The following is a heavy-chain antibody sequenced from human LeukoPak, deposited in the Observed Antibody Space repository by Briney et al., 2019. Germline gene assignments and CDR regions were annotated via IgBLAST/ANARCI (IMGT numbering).Heavy chain of an antibody. Sequence: SVKVSCKASGGTFINYAISWVGQAPGQGLEWMGGIIPIFGTANYAQKFQGRVTITADESTSTAYMELSSLRSEDTAVYYCARDQACGGDCYSVRPFDPWGQGTLVTVSS. D-gene: IGHD2-21*02. CDR3: ARDQACGGDCYSVRPFDP. CDR1: GGTFINYA. V-gene: IGHV1-69*13. CDR2: IIPIFGTA. J-gene: IGHJ5*02.